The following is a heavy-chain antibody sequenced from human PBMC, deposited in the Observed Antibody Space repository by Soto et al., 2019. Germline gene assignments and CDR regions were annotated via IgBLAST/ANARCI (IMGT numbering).Heavy chain of an antibody. CDR2: ISYDGSNK. J-gene: IGHJ4*02. D-gene: IGHD5-18*01. V-gene: IGHV3-30-3*01. CDR1: GFTFSSYA. Sequence: GGSLRLSCAASGFTFSSYAMHWVRQAPGKGLEWVAVISYDGSNKYYADSVKGRFTISRDNSKNTLYLQMNSLRAEDTAVYYCARDRQLWEKFDYWGQGTLVTVSS. CDR3: ARDRQLWEKFDY.